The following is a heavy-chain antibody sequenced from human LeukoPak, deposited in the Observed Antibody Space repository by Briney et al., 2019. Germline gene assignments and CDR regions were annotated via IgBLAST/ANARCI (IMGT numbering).Heavy chain of an antibody. CDR1: GFTFSSYG. Sequence: PGRSLRLSCAASGFTFSSYGMHWVRQAPGKGLEWVAVISYDGSNKYYADSVKGRFTISRDNSKVTLYLQMNSLRAEDTAVYYCAKRQDYYGSGFYYNLLDYWGQGTLVTVSS. CDR2: ISYDGSNK. CDR3: AKRQDYYGSGFYYNLLDY. J-gene: IGHJ4*02. D-gene: IGHD3-10*01. V-gene: IGHV3-30*18.